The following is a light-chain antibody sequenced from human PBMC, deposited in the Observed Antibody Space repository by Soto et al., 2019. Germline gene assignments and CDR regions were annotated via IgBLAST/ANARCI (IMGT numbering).Light chain of an antibody. J-gene: IGKJ2*01. Sequence: EIVLTQSPGTLSVSPGESATLSCRASQSVSTKLAWYQQKPGQAPRLLIYGASTRATGIPARFSGSGSDTEFTLTISSLQSEDFAVYYCQQYNSWPPYTFGQGTKLEIK. CDR1: QSVSTK. CDR2: GAS. V-gene: IGKV3-15*01. CDR3: QQYNSWPPYT.